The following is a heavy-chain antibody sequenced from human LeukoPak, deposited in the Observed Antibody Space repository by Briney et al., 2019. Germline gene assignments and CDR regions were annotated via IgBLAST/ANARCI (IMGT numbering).Heavy chain of an antibody. V-gene: IGHV1-18*01. Sequence: GASVKVSCKASGYTFTTYGISWVRQAPGQGLEWMGWISGYNGNTNYAQKLQGRVTMTTDTSTSTAYMELRSLRSDDTAVYYCARVSGSGTYSYHYGMDVWGQGTTVTVSS. CDR2: ISGYNGNT. CDR1: GYTFTTYG. CDR3: ARVSGSGTYSYHYGMDV. D-gene: IGHD1-26*01. J-gene: IGHJ6*02.